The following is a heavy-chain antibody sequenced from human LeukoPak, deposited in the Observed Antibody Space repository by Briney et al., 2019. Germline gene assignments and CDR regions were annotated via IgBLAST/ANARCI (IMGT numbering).Heavy chain of an antibody. Sequence: ASVKVSCKASGYTFTSYDISWVRQAPGQGLEWMGWISAYNGNTNYAQKLQGRVTMTTDTSTSTAYMELRSLRSDDTAVYYCARDLPAASPRLWFGELGNFFDPWGQGTLVTVSS. CDR1: GYTFTSYD. D-gene: IGHD3-10*01. CDR2: ISAYNGNT. J-gene: IGHJ5*02. CDR3: ARDLPAASPRLWFGELGNFFDP. V-gene: IGHV1-18*01.